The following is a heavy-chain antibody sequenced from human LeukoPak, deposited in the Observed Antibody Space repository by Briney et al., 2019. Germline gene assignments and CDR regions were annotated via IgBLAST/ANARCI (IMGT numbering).Heavy chain of an antibody. CDR3: ARCQYNSSPDF. CDR2: IYSDAST. Sequence: GGSLRLSCAASGFTVSNNSMSWVRQAPGTGLEWGSLIYSDASTSYADSVRGRFTISRDNSKNTLYLHMNSLRAEDTAVYYCARCQYNSSPDFWGQGTLVTVSS. CDR1: GFTVSNNS. V-gene: IGHV3-53*01. D-gene: IGHD6-19*01. J-gene: IGHJ4*02.